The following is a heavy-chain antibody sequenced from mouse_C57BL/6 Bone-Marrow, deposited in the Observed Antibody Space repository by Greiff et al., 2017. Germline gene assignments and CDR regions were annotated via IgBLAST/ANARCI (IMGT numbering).Heavy chain of an antibody. V-gene: IGHV5-17*01. CDR1: GFTFSDYG. CDR3: ARGGGYQFSYYAMDY. Sequence: EVQVVESGGGLVKPGGSLKLSCAASGFTFSDYGMHWVRQAPEKGLEWVAYISSGSSTIYYADTVKGRFTISRDNAKNTLFLQMTSLRSEDTAMYYCARGGGYQFSYYAMDYWGQGTSVTVSS. J-gene: IGHJ4*01. CDR2: ISSGSSTI. D-gene: IGHD2-2*01.